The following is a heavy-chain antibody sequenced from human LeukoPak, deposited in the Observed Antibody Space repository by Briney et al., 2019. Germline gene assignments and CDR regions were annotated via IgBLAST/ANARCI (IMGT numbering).Heavy chain of an antibody. CDR1: GFTYDEDA. J-gene: IGHJ4*02. D-gene: IGHD3-10*01. CDR2: ISGSGGST. Sequence: GGSLRLSCEASGFTYDEDAMHWVRQAPGKGPEWVSAISGSGGSTYYADSVKGRFTISRDNSKNTLYLQMNSLRAEGTAVYYCAKRIGSYYTPGYFDYWGQGTLVTVSS. V-gene: IGHV3-23*01. CDR3: AKRIGSYYTPGYFDY.